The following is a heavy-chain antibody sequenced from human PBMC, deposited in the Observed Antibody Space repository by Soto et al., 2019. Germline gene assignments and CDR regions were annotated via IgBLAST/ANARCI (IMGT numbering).Heavy chain of an antibody. J-gene: IGHJ3*02. D-gene: IGHD3-16*02. Sequence: ASVKVSCKASGYTFTSYGISWVRQAPGQGLEWMGWISAYNGNTNYAQKLQGRVTMTTDTSTSTAYMELRSLRSDDTAVYYCARIDYIWGSYRYDVAFDIWGQGTMVTVSS. CDR1: GYTFTSYG. CDR3: ARIDYIWGSYRYDVAFDI. V-gene: IGHV1-18*01. CDR2: ISAYNGNT.